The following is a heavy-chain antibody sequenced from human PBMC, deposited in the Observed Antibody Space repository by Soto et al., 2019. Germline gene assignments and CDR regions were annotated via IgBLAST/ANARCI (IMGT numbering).Heavy chain of an antibody. CDR2: IHDSGNT. Sequence: VQLQESGPGLVTPSQTLSLTCTVFGGSVSIGDYLWSWIRQRPGKGLEWIGYIHDSGNTYYNPSLKSGVTISVDTSKNQHSLKVTSMTVADTAVYFCARARGGDSGDYASLFDRWGQGNLVTVSS. V-gene: IGHV4-30-4*01. D-gene: IGHD4-17*01. J-gene: IGHJ5*02. CDR3: ARARGGDSGDYASLFDR. CDR1: GGSVSIGDYL.